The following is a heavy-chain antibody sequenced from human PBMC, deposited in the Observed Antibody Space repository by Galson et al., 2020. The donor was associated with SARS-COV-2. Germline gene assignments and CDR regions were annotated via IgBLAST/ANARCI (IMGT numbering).Heavy chain of an antibody. V-gene: IGHV4-61*02. J-gene: IGHJ2*01. Sequence: SETLSLTCTVSGAHISNSSYYWSWLRQPAGQAPEWIGRVYASGNTEYSPSLKSRVTISLDTSKNQFSLRLSSVTAPDTAVYYCAKDFYFDIWGRGTLVTVSS. CDR2: VYASGNT. CDR1: GAHISNSSYY. CDR3: AKDFYFDI.